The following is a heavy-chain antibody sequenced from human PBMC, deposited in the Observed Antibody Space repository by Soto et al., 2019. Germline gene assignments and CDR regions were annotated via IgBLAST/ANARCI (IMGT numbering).Heavy chain of an antibody. Sequence: GGSLRLSCAASGFTFSSYAMSWVRQAPGKGLEWVSAISGSGGSTYYADSVKGRFTISRDNSKNTLYLQMNSLRAEDTAVYYCAKDSEYCSGGSCYSGPGHLDVWGQGTTVTVSS. CDR1: GFTFSSYA. V-gene: IGHV3-23*01. D-gene: IGHD2-15*01. J-gene: IGHJ6*02. CDR3: AKDSEYCSGGSCYSGPGHLDV. CDR2: ISGSGGST.